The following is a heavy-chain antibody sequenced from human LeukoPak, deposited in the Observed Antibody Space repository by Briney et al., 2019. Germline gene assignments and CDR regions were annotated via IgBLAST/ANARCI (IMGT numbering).Heavy chain of an antibody. Sequence: PSETLSLTCSVYGGSFTDYFWTWIRQSPGKGLEWIGEINDYTGDTKYNPSLNSRVSISLEKSKNQFSLELRSVTAADTAVYYCARGRLAKIVVVHSFSYGMDVWGQGTTVAVSS. V-gene: IGHV4-34*01. J-gene: IGHJ6*02. CDR1: GGSFTDYF. CDR3: ARGRLAKIVVVHSFSYGMDV. D-gene: IGHD3-22*01. CDR2: INDYTGDT.